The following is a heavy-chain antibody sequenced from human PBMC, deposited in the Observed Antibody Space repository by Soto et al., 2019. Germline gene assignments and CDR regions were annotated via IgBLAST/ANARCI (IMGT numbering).Heavy chain of an antibody. D-gene: IGHD2-2*01. J-gene: IGHJ6*02. CDR3: ASHPVPYYYYGMDV. CDR2: IIPIFGTA. Sequence: QVQLVQSGAEVKKSGSSVKVSCKASGGTFSSYALSWVRQAPGQGLEWMGGIIPIFGTADYAQKFQGRVTITADDSTSTAYMELSSLRSEDTAVYYCASHPVPYYYYGMDVWGQGTTVTVSS. CDR1: GGTFSSYA. V-gene: IGHV1-69*13.